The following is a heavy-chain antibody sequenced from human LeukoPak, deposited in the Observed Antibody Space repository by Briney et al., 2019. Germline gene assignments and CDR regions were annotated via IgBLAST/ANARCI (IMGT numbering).Heavy chain of an antibody. J-gene: IGHJ4*02. CDR2: ISSSSSYI. CDR1: GFTFSSYS. Sequence: GGSLRLSCAASGFTFSSYSMNWVRQAPGKGLEWVSSISSSSSYIYYADSVKGRFTISRDSAKNSLYLQMNSLRAEDTAVYYCARESVSSGYYPGLDYWGQGTLVTVSS. CDR3: ARESVSSGYYPGLDY. D-gene: IGHD3-22*01. V-gene: IGHV3-21*01.